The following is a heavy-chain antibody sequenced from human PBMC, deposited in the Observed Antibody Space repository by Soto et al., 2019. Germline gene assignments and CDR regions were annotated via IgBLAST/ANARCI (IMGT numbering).Heavy chain of an antibody. CDR1: GFTFSSYS. Sequence: GGSLRLSCAASGFTFSSYSMNWVRQAPGKGLEWVSYISSSSSTIYYADSVKGRFTISRDNAKNSLYLQMNSLRAEDTAVYYCASVPGGVAGTRGAGVYFDYWGQGTLVTVSS. V-gene: IGHV3-48*01. CDR3: ASVPGGVAGTRGAGVYFDY. J-gene: IGHJ4*02. CDR2: ISSSSSTI. D-gene: IGHD6-19*01.